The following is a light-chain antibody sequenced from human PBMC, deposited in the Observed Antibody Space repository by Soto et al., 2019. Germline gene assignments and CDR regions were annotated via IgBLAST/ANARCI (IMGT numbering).Light chain of an antibody. CDR2: DAS. CDR1: QSVSSY. Sequence: EVGLTQSPATVSLSPGERATLSCRASQSVSSYLAWYQQKPGQAPRLLIYDASNRATGIPARFSGSGSGTDFTLTISSLEPEDFAVYYCQQRSNWPLITVGQGTRLEIK. J-gene: IGKJ5*01. CDR3: QQRSNWPLIT. V-gene: IGKV3-11*01.